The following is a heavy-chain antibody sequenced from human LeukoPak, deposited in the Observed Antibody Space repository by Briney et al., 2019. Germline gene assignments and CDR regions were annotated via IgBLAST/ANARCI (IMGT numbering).Heavy chain of an antibody. CDR1: GFTFSSYG. Sequence: GGSLRLSCAASGFTFSSYGMHWVRQAPGKGLEWVAVIWYDGSNKYYADSVKGRFTISRDNSKNTLYLQMNSLRAGDTAVYYCARDGDYYDSSGQGIYFDYWGQGTLVTVSS. CDR3: ARDGDYYDSSGQGIYFDY. V-gene: IGHV3-33*01. CDR2: IWYDGSNK. J-gene: IGHJ4*02. D-gene: IGHD3-22*01.